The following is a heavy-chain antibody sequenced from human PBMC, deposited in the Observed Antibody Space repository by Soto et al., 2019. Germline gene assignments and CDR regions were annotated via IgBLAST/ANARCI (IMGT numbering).Heavy chain of an antibody. D-gene: IGHD4-17*01. CDR1: GGTFSSYT. CDR3: ARDPLRRDYGDYVSDY. J-gene: IGHJ4*02. V-gene: IGHV1-69*04. Sequence: SVKVSCQASGGTFSSYTISWVRQAPGQGLEWMGRIIPILGIANYAQKFQGRVTITADKSTSTAYMELSSLRSEDTAVYYCARDPLRRDYGDYVSDYWGQGTLVTVSS. CDR2: IIPILGIA.